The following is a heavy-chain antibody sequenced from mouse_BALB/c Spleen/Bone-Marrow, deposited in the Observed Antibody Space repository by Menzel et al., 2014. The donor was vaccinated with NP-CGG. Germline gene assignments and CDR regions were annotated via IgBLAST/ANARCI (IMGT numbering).Heavy chain of an antibody. D-gene: IGHD3-1*01. J-gene: IGHJ2*01. V-gene: IGHV1S135*01. Sequence: EVQGVESGPELVKPGALVKVSCKASGYAFTSYNMYWVKPSHGKSLEWMGYIDPYSGGTSYNQKFKVKATLTVDKSSSTAYMHLNSLTSEDSAVYYCARNLGYGYFDYWGQGTTLTVSS. CDR1: GYAFTSYN. CDR2: IDPYSGGT. CDR3: ARNLGYGYFDY.